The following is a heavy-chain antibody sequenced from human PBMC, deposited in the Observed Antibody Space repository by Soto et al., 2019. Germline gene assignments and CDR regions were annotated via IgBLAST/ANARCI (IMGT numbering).Heavy chain of an antibody. D-gene: IGHD4-17*01. Sequence: SETLSLTCTVSGGSISSGGYYWSWIRQHPGKGLEWIGYIYYSGSTYYNPSLKSRVTISVDTSKNQFSLKLSSVTAADTAVYYCARTYMTTGGAFDICGQGTLVTVSS. V-gene: IGHV4-31*03. CDR3: ARTYMTTGGAFDI. CDR1: GGSISSGGYY. J-gene: IGHJ3*02. CDR2: IYYSGST.